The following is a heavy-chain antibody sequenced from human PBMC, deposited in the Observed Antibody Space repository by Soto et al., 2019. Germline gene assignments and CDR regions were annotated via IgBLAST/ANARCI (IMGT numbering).Heavy chain of an antibody. CDR1: GYTFTSYA. D-gene: IGHD2-15*01. V-gene: IGHV1-3*01. Sequence: GASVKVSCKASGYTFTSYAMHWVRQAPGQRLEWMGWINAGNGNTKYSQKFQGRVTITRDTSASTAYMELSSLRSEDTAVYYCAREGPGCSGGSCYSHSPYYYYYYMDVWGKGTTVTVSS. CDR3: AREGPGCSGGSCYSHSPYYYYYYMDV. CDR2: INAGNGNT. J-gene: IGHJ6*03.